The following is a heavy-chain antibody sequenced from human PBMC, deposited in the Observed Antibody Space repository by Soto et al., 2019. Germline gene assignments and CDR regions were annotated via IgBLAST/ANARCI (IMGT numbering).Heavy chain of an antibody. CDR2: ISAYNGNT. V-gene: IGHV1-18*01. CDR3: AKWPLDLYDFPSLVWFDP. CDR1: GYTFTSYG. Sequence: ASVKVSCKASGYTFTSYGISWVRQAPGQGLEWMGWISAYNGNTNYAQKLQGRVTMTTDTSTSTAYMELRSLRSDDTAVYYCAKWPLDLYDFPSLVWFDPWGQGTLVTVSS. D-gene: IGHD3-3*01. J-gene: IGHJ5*02.